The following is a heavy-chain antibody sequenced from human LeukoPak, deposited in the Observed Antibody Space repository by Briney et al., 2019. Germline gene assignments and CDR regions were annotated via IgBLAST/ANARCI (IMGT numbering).Heavy chain of an antibody. Sequence: PGGSLRLSCAASGFTFSNYAMSWVRQAPGKGLEWVSAISGSGDGTYSADSVKGRFTISRDNSKNTLYLQKNSLRAEDTAVYYCAKPFYSGYDSHFDYWGQGTLVTVSS. D-gene: IGHD5-12*01. V-gene: IGHV3-23*01. CDR3: AKPFYSGYDSHFDY. J-gene: IGHJ4*02. CDR1: GFTFSNYA. CDR2: ISGSGDGT.